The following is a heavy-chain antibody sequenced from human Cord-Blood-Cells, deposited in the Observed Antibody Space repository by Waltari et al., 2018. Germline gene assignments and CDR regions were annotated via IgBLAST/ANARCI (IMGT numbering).Heavy chain of an antibody. Sequence: QVQLVQSGAEVKKPGASVKVSCKASGYTFTGYYMHWARQAPGQGLEWMGWINPNSGGTNYAQKFQGWVTMTRDTSISTAYMELSRLRSDDTAVYYCARVVDMSGSYYFDYWGQGTLVTVSS. V-gene: IGHV1-2*04. CDR2: INPNSGGT. D-gene: IGHD1-26*01. CDR3: ARVVDMSGSYYFDY. J-gene: IGHJ4*02. CDR1: GYTFTGYY.